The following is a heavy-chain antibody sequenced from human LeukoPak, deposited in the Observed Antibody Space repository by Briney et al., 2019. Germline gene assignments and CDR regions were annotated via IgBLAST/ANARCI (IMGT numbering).Heavy chain of an antibody. Sequence: PSETLSLTCTVSGGSISSYYWSWIRQPAGKGLEWIGRIYTSGSTNYNPSLKSRVTMSVDTSKNQFSLKLSSVTAADTAVYYCARGRLYGDYYYYMDVWGKGTTVTISS. J-gene: IGHJ6*03. D-gene: IGHD2-8*01. CDR3: ARGRLYGDYYYYMDV. V-gene: IGHV4-4*07. CDR2: IYTSGST. CDR1: GGSISSYY.